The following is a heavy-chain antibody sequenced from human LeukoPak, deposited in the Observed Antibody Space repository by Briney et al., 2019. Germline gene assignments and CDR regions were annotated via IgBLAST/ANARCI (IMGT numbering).Heavy chain of an antibody. Sequence: KTSETLSLTCTVSGGSISSYYWSWIRQPPGKGLEWIGEINHSGSTNHNPSLKSRVTISVDTSKNQFSLKLSSVTAADTAVYYCARVVTQIDYWGQGTLVTVSS. CDR1: GGSISSYY. D-gene: IGHD4-23*01. V-gene: IGHV4-34*01. CDR3: ARVVTQIDY. J-gene: IGHJ4*02. CDR2: INHSGST.